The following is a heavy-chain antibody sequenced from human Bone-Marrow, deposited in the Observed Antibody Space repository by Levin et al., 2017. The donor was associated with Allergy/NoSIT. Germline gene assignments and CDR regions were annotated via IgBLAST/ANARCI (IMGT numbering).Heavy chain of an antibody. D-gene: IGHD6-6*01. CDR2: ISWNSGSI. CDR3: AKDTSQLVLDLRS. Sequence: GGSLRLSCAASGFTFDDYAMHWVRQAPGKGLEWVSGISWNSGSIGYADSVKGRFTISRDNAKNSLYLQMNSLRAEDTALYYCAKDTSQLVLDLRSWGQGTLVTVSS. J-gene: IGHJ4*02. CDR1: GFTFDDYA. V-gene: IGHV3-9*01.